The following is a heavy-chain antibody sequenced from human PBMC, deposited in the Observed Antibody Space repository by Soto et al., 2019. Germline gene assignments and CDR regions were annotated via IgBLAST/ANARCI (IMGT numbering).Heavy chain of an antibody. CDR2: INHSGST. CDR1: GGSFSGYY. V-gene: IGHV4-34*01. D-gene: IGHD5-18*01. Sequence: TSETLSLTCAVYGGSFSGYYWSWIRQPPGKGLEWIGEINHSGSTNYNPSLKSRVTISVDTSKNQFSLKLSSVTAADTAVYYCARGGGLWSFYYYYYGMDVWGQGTTVTVSS. CDR3: ARGGGLWSFYYYYYGMDV. J-gene: IGHJ6*02.